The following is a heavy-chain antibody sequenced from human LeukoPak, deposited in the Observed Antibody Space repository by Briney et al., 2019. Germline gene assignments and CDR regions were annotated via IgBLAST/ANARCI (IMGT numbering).Heavy chain of an antibody. CDR3: AVGDPYQLHEE. D-gene: IGHD2-2*01. V-gene: IGHV1-24*01. CDR1: GYSLTELS. Sequence: ASVKVSCKVSGYSLTELSKYWVRQAPGKGLEWMGGFDLEDGETIYAQKFEGRVTMTEDTSTDTVYMELSSLTSDDTAVYYCAVGDPYQLHEEWGQGTLVTVSS. J-gene: IGHJ4*02. CDR2: FDLEDGET.